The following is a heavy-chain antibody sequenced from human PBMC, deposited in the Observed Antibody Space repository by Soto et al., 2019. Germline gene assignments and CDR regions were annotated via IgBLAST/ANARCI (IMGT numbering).Heavy chain of an antibody. CDR2: IYHSGIT. J-gene: IGHJ3*02. CDR1: GGSISSGGYS. Sequence: QLQLQESGSGLVKPSQTLSLTCAVSGGSISSGGYSWSWIRQPPGKGLEWIGYIYHSGITYYNPSLKSRVTISVHRSKNQFSLKLSPVTAADTAVYYCARGFGSGSSDAFDIWGQGTMVTVSS. CDR3: ARGFGSGSSDAFDI. V-gene: IGHV4-30-2*01. D-gene: IGHD3-3*01.